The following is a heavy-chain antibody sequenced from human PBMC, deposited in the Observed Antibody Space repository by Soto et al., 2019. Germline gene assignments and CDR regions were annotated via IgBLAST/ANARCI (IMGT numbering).Heavy chain of an antibody. J-gene: IGHJ5*01. CDR2: IKPKNGDT. Sequence: QVQLVQSGAEVKKPGASVKVSCKASGYTFTAHYIHWVRQAPGQGLEWMGWIKPKNGDTSLAQKCWGRLTMTRDTSLATAYMDLTRLTSDDTAVYYCARDLSGDYYFDSWGQGTLVTVSS. D-gene: IGHD2-21*01. CDR1: GYTFTAHY. CDR3: ARDLSGDYYFDS. V-gene: IGHV1-2*02.